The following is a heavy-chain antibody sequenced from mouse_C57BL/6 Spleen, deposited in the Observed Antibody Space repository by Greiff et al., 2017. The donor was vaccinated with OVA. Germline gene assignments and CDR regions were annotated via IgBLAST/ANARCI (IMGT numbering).Heavy chain of an antibody. J-gene: IGHJ2*01. D-gene: IGHD4-1*01. CDR2: ISDGGSYT. CDR3: ARDNWERYFDY. CDR1: GFTFSSYA. V-gene: IGHV5-4*01. Sequence: EVKLQESGGGLVKPGGSLKLSCAASGFTFSSYAMSWVRQTPEKRLEWVATISDGGSYTYYPDNVKGRFTISRDNAKNNLYLQMSHLKSEDTAMYYCARDNWERYFDYWGQGTTLTVSS.